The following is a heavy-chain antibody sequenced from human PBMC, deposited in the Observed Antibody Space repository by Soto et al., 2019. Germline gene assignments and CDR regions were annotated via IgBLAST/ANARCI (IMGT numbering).Heavy chain of an antibody. Sequence: QVQLQESGPGLVKPSQTLSLTCTVSGGSISSGDYYWSWIRQPPGKGLEWIGYIYYSGSTYYNPSLKRRVTRSVDTSQNPFALKLCSLPAADTAVYYCARVDSSGYQPFDYWGQGTLVTVSS. D-gene: IGHD3-22*01. J-gene: IGHJ4*02. CDR1: GGSISSGDYY. CDR2: IYYSGST. V-gene: IGHV4-30-4*01. CDR3: ARVDSSGYQPFDY.